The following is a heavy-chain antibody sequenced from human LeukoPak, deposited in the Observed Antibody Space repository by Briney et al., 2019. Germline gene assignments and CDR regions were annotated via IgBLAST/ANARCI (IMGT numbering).Heavy chain of an antibody. CDR2: INPSGGST. Sequence: ASVKVSCKASGYTFTGYYMHWVRQAPGQGLEWMGIINPSGGSTSYAQKFQGRVTMTRDTSTSTVYMELSSLRSEDTAVYYCARGKVAAAGTSYFDYWGQGTLVTVSS. J-gene: IGHJ4*02. V-gene: IGHV1-46*01. D-gene: IGHD6-13*01. CDR1: GYTFTGYY. CDR3: ARGKVAAAGTSYFDY.